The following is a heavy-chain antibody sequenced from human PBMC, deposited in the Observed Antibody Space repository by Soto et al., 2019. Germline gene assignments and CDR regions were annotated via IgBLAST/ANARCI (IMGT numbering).Heavy chain of an antibody. J-gene: IGHJ4*02. D-gene: IGHD5-18*01. Sequence: QVQLQESGPGLVKPSETLSLTCTVSGGSISNYWSWIRQPPRKGLEWIGDIYYSGSTNYTPSLKSRVTISVDTSKNQFSLKLSSVTAADTAVYYCARRYGSCFDYWGQGTLVTVSS. CDR2: IYYSGST. CDR1: GGSISNY. CDR3: ARRYGSCFDY. V-gene: IGHV4-59*08.